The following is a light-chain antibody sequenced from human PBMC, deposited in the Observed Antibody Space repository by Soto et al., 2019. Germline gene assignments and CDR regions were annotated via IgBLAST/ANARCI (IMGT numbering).Light chain of an antibody. CDR3: SSYTSSSTVV. J-gene: IGLJ2*01. CDR1: SSDVGGYNY. V-gene: IGLV2-14*01. Sequence: LTQPASVSGSPGQSITISCTGTSSDVGGYNYVSWYQQHPGKAPKLMIYEVSNRPSGVSNRFSGSKSGNTASLTISGLQAEDEADYYCSSYTSSSTVVFGGGTQLTVL. CDR2: EVS.